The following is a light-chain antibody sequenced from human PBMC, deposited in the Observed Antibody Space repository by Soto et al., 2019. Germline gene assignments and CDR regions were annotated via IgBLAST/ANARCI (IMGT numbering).Light chain of an antibody. CDR3: CSYAGSYTGV. V-gene: IGLV2-11*01. CDR2: DVS. Sequence: QSVLTQPRSVSGSPGQSVTISCTGTSSDVGGYNYVSWYQQHPGKAPKLMIYDVSKRPSGVPDRFSASKSGNTSSLTISGLQAEDEAAYYCCSYAGSYTGVFGTGTKLTVL. J-gene: IGLJ1*01. CDR1: SSDVGGYNY.